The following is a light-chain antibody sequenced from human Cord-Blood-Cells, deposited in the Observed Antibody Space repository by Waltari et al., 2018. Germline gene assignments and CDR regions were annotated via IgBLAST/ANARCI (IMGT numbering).Light chain of an antibody. CDR3: CSYAGSSTYV. CDR2: EGS. J-gene: IGLJ1*01. CDR1: SRDVGSYNL. Sequence: QSALTQPAPVSGSPGQSIPISCTGTSRDVGSYNLVPWYQQHPGKAPKLMIYEGSKRPSGVSNRFSGSKSGNTASLTISGLQAEDEADYYCCSYAGSSTYVFGTGTKVTVL. V-gene: IGLV2-23*01.